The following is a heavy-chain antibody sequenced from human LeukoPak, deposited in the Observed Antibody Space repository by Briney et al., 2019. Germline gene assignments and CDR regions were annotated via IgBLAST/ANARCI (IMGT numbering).Heavy chain of an antibody. Sequence: PGGSLRLSCAASGFTFSSYAMHWVRQAPGKGLEGVAVISYDGSNKYYADSVKGRFTISRDNSKNTLYLQMNSLRAEDTAVYYCASRGPYSYCSSTSCHIVDYWGQGTLVTVSS. CDR2: ISYDGSNK. V-gene: IGHV3-30-3*01. CDR3: ASRGPYSYCSSTSCHIVDY. D-gene: IGHD2-2*02. J-gene: IGHJ4*02. CDR1: GFTFSSYA.